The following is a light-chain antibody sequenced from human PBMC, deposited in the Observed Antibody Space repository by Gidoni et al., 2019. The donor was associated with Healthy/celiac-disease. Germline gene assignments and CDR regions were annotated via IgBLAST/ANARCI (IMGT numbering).Light chain of an antibody. CDR1: QSVLYSSHNKNY. J-gene: IGKJ1*01. Sequence: MTQSPDSLAVSLGERATINCKSSQSVLYSSHNKNYLAWYQQKPGQPPXLLIYWASTRDSGXXXRFXXXGSXXDFTXTISXXQAEXXAVXXXQQXXSTPXXTFXQGTKVEIK. CDR3: QQXXSTPXXT. CDR2: WAS. V-gene: IGKV4-1*01.